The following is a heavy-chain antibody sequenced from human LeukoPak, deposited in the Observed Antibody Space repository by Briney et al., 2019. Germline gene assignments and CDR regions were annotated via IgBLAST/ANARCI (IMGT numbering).Heavy chain of an antibody. J-gene: IGHJ5*02. CDR1: GFTFSSYA. CDR3: AKEAWTVLPEGYNWFDP. Sequence: GGSLRLSCAASGFTFSSYAMPWVRQAPGKGLEWVAVISYDGSNKYYADSVKGRFTISRDNPKNTLYLQMNSLRAEDTAVYYCAKEAWTVLPEGYNWFDPWGQGTLVTVSS. CDR2: ISYDGSNK. V-gene: IGHV3-30-3*01. D-gene: IGHD3-10*01.